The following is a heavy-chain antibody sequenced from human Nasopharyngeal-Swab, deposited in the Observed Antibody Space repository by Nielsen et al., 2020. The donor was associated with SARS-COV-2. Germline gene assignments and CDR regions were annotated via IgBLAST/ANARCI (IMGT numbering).Heavy chain of an antibody. J-gene: IGHJ4*02. CDR1: GFTFSSYS. Sequence: GESLKISCAASGFTFSSYSMDWVRQAPGKGLEWVSSISSSSSYIYYADSVKGRFTISRDNAKNSLYLQMNSLRAEDTAVYYCAREAYCGGDCYFDYWGQGTLVTVSS. V-gene: IGHV3-21*01. CDR2: ISSSSSYI. CDR3: AREAYCGGDCYFDY. D-gene: IGHD2-21*02.